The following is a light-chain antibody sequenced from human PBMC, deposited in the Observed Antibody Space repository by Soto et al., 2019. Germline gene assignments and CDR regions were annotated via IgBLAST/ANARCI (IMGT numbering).Light chain of an antibody. J-gene: IGLJ2*01. CDR3: CSYAGRSTVV. Sequence: QSVLTQPASVSGSPGQSITISCTGTSSNVGSYNLVSWYQPHPGKATKLMIYEGSKRPSGVSNRFSGSKSGNTASLTISGLQAEDEADYYCCSYAGRSTVVFGGGTKLTVL. CDR2: EGS. V-gene: IGLV2-23*01. CDR1: SSNVGSYNL.